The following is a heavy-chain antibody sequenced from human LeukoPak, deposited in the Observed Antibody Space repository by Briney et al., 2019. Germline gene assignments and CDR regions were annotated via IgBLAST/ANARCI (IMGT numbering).Heavy chain of an antibody. Sequence: ETLSLTCAVYVGSFSGYYWSWIRQPPGKGLEWIGEINHSGSTNYTSSLKSLVTISVDTSKNQFSLKLSSVTAADTAVYYCARGYYGSGSHCCHMDVWGKGTTITVS. V-gene: IGHV4-34*01. CDR3: ARGYYGSGSHCCHMDV. CDR1: VGSFSGYY. CDR2: INHSGST. D-gene: IGHD3-10*01. J-gene: IGHJ6*03.